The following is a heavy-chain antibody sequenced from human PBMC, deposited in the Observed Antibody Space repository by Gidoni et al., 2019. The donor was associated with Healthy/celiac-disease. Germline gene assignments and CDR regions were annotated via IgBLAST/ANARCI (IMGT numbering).Heavy chain of an antibody. Sequence: QVQLQESGPGLVKPSETLALTRAVSGYAISSGYYWGWSRQPPGKGLEWIGSIYHSGSTYYNPSLKSRVTISVDTSKTQFSLKLSSVTAADTAVYYCARALYGDYEWFDPWGQGTLVTVSS. J-gene: IGHJ5*02. D-gene: IGHD4-17*01. CDR1: GYAISSGYY. V-gene: IGHV4-38-2*01. CDR2: IYHSGST. CDR3: ARALYGDYEWFDP.